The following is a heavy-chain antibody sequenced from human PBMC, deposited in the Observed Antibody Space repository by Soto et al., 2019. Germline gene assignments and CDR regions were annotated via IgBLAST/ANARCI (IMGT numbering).Heavy chain of an antibody. CDR2: INPNSGGT. CDR3: AREDRESYYYYYGMDV. J-gene: IGHJ6*02. CDR1: GYTFTGYY. D-gene: IGHD3-10*01. Sequence: ASAKVSCKASGYTFTGYYIHWVRQAPGQGLEWMGWINPNSGGTNYAQKFQGRVTMTRDTSISTAYMELSRLRSDDTAVYYCAREDRESYYYYYGMDVWGQGTTVTV. V-gene: IGHV1-2*02.